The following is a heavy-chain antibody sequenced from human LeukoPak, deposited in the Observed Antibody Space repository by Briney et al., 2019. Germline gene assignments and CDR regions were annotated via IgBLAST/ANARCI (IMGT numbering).Heavy chain of an antibody. CDR1: GYTFTSYD. CDR2: MNPNSGNT. CDR3: ARGDFIAAAGTDYYYGMDV. Sequence: ASVKVSCKASGYTFTSYDINWVRQATGQGLEWMGWMNPNSGNTGYAQKFQGRVTMTRNTSISTAYMELSSLRSEDTAVYYCARGDFIAAAGTDYYYGMDVWGQGTTVTVSS. J-gene: IGHJ6*02. V-gene: IGHV1-8*01. D-gene: IGHD6-13*01.